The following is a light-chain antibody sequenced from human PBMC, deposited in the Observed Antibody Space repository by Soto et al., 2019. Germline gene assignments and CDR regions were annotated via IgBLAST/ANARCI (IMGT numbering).Light chain of an antibody. J-gene: IGKJ1*01. V-gene: IGKV3-15*01. CDR3: QQYHTGPRT. CDR2: GAS. CDR1: QSVSRN. Sequence: EIVMTQSPATLSVSPGESATLSCRASQSVSRNLAWYQQKPGQAPRLLMSGASTRATGVPARFGGSGSETEFTLTINSLQSEDVAVYYCQQYHTGPRTFGQGTKVEV.